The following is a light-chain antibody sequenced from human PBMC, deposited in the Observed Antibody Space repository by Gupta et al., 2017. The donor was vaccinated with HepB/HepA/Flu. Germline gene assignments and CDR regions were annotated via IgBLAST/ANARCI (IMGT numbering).Light chain of an antibody. CDR2: GAS. CDR1: QSVSSSY. V-gene: IGKV3-20*01. J-gene: IGKJ2*01. Sequence: EFVLPQSPGTLSLSPGERATLSCRAGQSVSSSYLAWYQQKPGQAPRRLIYGASRRATGIPDRFSGSGSGTDFTLTISRLEPEDFAVYYCQQYGSSPRTFGQGTKLEIK. CDR3: QQYGSSPRT.